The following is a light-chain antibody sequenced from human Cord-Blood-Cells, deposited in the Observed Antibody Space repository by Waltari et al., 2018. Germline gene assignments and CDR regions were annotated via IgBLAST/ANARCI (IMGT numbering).Light chain of an antibody. Sequence: QSALTQPPSAPGSPGQSVTISCTGTSSDVGGYNSFSWYQQHPGKAPKLMIYEVSKRPSGVPYRFSGSKSGNTASLTVSGLQAEDEADYYCSSYAGSWVFGGGTKLTVL. CDR2: EVS. V-gene: IGLV2-8*01. J-gene: IGLJ3*02. CDR3: SSYAGSWV. CDR1: SSDVGGYNS.